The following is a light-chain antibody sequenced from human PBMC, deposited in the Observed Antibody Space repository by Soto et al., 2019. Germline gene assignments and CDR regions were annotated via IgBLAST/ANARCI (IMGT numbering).Light chain of an antibody. J-gene: IGKJ2*01. CDR1: QSISSW. CDR2: KAS. CDR3: QQYNSWYT. Sequence: DIQMTQSPSTLSASVGDRVTITCRASQSISSWLAWYQQKPGKAPKLLIYKASTLESGVPSRFSGSGSGTEFTLTISSLQPDDFATYFCQQYNSWYTFGQGKKLEI. V-gene: IGKV1-5*03.